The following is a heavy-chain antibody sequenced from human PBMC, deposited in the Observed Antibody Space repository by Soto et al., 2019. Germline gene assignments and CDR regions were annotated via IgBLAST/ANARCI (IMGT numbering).Heavy chain of an antibody. Sequence: GVSVKVSCKASGYTFTAYYIHWVRQAPGQGLEWMGWINPNGGGTKYAQKFQGRVTMTRDTSINTAYMELTRLTSDDTAVYYCARAVHTMIQGVRFRVDQWGQGTLVTVSS. J-gene: IGHJ4*02. V-gene: IGHV1-2*02. D-gene: IGHD3-10*01. CDR3: ARAVHTMIQGVRFRVDQ. CDR1: GYTFTAYY. CDR2: INPNGGGT.